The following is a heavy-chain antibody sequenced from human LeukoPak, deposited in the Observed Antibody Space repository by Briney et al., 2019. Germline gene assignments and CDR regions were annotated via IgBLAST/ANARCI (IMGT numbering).Heavy chain of an antibody. CDR2: IKHDASEI. J-gene: IGHJ3*01. CDR1: GFTFSSYW. Sequence: GGSLRLSCAASGFTFSSYWMNWVRQAPGQGLEWVANIKHDASEIYYVDSVKGRFTISRDNAKNSLYLQMKNLRAEDTAVYYCEGERGDAFDVWGQGTMVSVSS. CDR3: EGERGDAFDV. V-gene: IGHV3-7*01.